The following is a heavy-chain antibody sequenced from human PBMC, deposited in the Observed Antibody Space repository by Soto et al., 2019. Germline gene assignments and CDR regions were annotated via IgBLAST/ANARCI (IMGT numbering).Heavy chain of an antibody. Sequence: EVQLLEAGGGLVQPGGSLRLSCAASGFTFDTYAMSWVRQAPGKGLEWVSGITGSGGSTDYADSVKGRFTIFRDTSRKTLDWQMTIQDVEDTARYYCAEESRISSQADYWDQETPVTVSS. J-gene: IGHJ4*02. V-gene: IGHV3-23*01. CDR2: ITGSGGST. CDR1: GFTFDTYA. CDR3: AEESRISSQADY.